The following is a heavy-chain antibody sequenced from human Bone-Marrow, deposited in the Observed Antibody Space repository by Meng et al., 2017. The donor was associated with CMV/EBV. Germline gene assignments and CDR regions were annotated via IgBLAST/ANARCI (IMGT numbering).Heavy chain of an antibody. V-gene: IGHV1-2*02. CDR2: INPNTAVT. CDR1: YTFSDNY. CDR3: LRVPCFINDCSATNWFDP. D-gene: IGHD2-21*02. J-gene: IGHJ5*02. Sequence: YTFSDNYIHWVLPAPGQGLEWVGWINPNTAVTKYAQRFQGRVTMTRDTSITTAYMELSSLRSDDTAVYFCLRVPCFINDCSATNWFDPWGQGTLVTVSS.